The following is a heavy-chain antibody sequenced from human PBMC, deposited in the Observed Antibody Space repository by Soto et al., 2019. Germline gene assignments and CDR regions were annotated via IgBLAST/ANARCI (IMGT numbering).Heavy chain of an antibody. CDR1: GFSLNTGGLG. Sequence: QITLKESGPTLVKPTQTLTLTCTFSGFSLNTGGLGVGWIRQPPGKALEWLALTYWDGDKRYSTSLKSRLSSPKDASNHQVVLKMPNMDPVYTATYFCAHSRCGGDCLRAYSAHYYDGMDVWGQGTTVTVSS. J-gene: IGHJ6*02. D-gene: IGHD2-21*02. CDR2: TYWDGDK. V-gene: IGHV2-5*02. CDR3: AHSRCGGDCLRAYSAHYYDGMDV.